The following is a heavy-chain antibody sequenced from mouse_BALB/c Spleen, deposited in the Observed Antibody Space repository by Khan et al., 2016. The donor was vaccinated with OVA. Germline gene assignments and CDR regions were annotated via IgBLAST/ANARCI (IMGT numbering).Heavy chain of an antibody. D-gene: IGHD1-1*01. V-gene: IGHV3-2*02. CDR3: ARIYGGDFDY. J-gene: IGHJ2*01. CDR2: ISYSGNT. Sequence: VQLQQPGPGLVKPSQSLSLTCTVTGYSITSDYAWNWIRQFPGNKLEWMGYISYSGNTTYNPSLKSRISITRDTSKNQFFLQLNSVTTEDTATYYCARIYGGDFDYWGQGTTLTVSS. CDR1: GYSITSDYA.